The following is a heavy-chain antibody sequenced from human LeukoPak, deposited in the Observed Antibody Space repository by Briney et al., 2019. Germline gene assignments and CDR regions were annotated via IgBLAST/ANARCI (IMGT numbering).Heavy chain of an antibody. Sequence: SETLSLTCAVYGGSFSGYYWSWIRQPPGTGPEWIGYIHYSGTTNCNPSLKSRVTMSVDTSKNQFSLKLSSVTAADTAVYYCARHLYSGDSSFDYWGQGTLVTVSS. V-gene: IGHV4-59*08. CDR2: IHYSGTT. CDR1: GGSFSGYY. J-gene: IGHJ4*02. D-gene: IGHD1-26*01. CDR3: ARHLYSGDSSFDY.